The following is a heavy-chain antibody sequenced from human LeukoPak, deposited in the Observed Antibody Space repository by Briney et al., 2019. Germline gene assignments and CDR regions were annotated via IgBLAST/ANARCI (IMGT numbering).Heavy chain of an antibody. Sequence: SATLSLTCTASGGSISSGSYYWSWIRQPAGKGLAWIGRIYTSGSTNYNPTLKSRVTISVDTSKNQFSLKLSSVTAADTAVYYCARVTSSWVDYYYYMDVWGKGTTVTISS. D-gene: IGHD2-15*01. CDR1: GGSISSGSYY. CDR3: ARVTSSWVDYYYYMDV. V-gene: IGHV4-61*02. J-gene: IGHJ6*03. CDR2: IYTSGST.